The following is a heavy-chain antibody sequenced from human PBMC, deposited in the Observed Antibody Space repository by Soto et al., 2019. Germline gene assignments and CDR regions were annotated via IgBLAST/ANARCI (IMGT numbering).Heavy chain of an antibody. CDR1: GFTVSTYG. D-gene: IGHD2-8*02. CDR2: ISRDGGTK. V-gene: IGHV3-30*03. Sequence: ESGGGVVQPGRSLRLSCAVSGFTVSTYGMHWVRQAPGKGLGWVAVISRDGGTKYYADSVKGRVTISRDNSRNTLFLEMNSLRSDDMAVYYCTGEVASGYWGQGTLVTVSS. CDR3: TGEVASGY. J-gene: IGHJ4*02.